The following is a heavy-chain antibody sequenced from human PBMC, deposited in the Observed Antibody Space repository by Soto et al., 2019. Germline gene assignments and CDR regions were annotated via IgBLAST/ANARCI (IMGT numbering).Heavy chain of an antibody. J-gene: IGHJ6*02. Sequence: QVQLVESGGGVVQPGRSLRLSCAASGFTFPRFGMHWVRQAPGKGLEWVALITYEGSQIYYADAVKGRFTISRDNGDNTLSLQMDNLRTEDTATYFCAKGRGEMNWANYYGWDVWGQGTTVTFSS. CDR2: ITYEGSQI. D-gene: IGHD7-27*01. V-gene: IGHV3-30*18. CDR1: GFTFPRFG. CDR3: AKGRGEMNWANYYGWDV.